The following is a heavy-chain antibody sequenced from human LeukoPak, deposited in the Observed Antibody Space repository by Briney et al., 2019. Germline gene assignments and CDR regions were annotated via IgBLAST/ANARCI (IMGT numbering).Heavy chain of an antibody. CDR1: GYRFTSYG. CDR2: INTDTGNP. CDR3: ARDYGDYSYYFDY. V-gene: IGHV1-18*04. J-gene: IGHJ4*02. Sequence: GASVKVSCKASGYRFTSYGISWVRQAPGQGPEWMGWINTDTGNPKYAQKFQGRVTITADKSTSTAYMELSSLRSEDTAVYYCARDYGDYSYYFDYWGQGTLVTVSS. D-gene: IGHD4-17*01.